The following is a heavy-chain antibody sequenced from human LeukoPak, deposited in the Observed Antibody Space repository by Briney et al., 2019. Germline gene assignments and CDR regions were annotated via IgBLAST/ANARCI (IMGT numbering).Heavy chain of an antibody. CDR3: VRDGREGFDI. Sequence: GGSLRLSCVASGFAFDIYSMNWVRQAPGKGLEWVSYIKYDSSTIYYGDSVKGRFTISRDNVKNSLYLQVSSLRAEDTAVYYCVRDGREGFDIWGHGTLVIVSS. D-gene: IGHD5-24*01. V-gene: IGHV3-48*04. J-gene: IGHJ3*02. CDR1: GFAFDIYS. CDR2: IKYDSSTI.